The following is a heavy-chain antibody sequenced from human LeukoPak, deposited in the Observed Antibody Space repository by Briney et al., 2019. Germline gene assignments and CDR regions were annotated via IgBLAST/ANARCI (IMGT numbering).Heavy chain of an antibody. Sequence: GGSLRLSCAASGFTFSSYAMHWVRQAPGKGLEWVSGISWNNGSIGYADSVKGRFTISRDNAKNYLYLQMNSLRAEDTALYYCAKVWSSVSYDTFDIWGQGTMVTVSS. J-gene: IGHJ3*02. V-gene: IGHV3-9*01. CDR2: ISWNNGSI. CDR1: GFTFSSYA. D-gene: IGHD5-18*01. CDR3: AKVWSSVSYDTFDI.